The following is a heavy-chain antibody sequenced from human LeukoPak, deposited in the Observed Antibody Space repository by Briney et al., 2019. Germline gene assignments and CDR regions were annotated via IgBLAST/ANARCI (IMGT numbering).Heavy chain of an antibody. Sequence: PSETLSLTCTVSGGSVSSGSYYWSWIRQPPGKGLEWIGYIYYSGSTNYNPSLKSRVTISVDTSKNQFSLKLSSVTAADTAVYYCARDGYSLDYWGQGTLVTVSS. V-gene: IGHV4-61*01. CDR1: GGSVSSGSYY. CDR2: IYYSGST. D-gene: IGHD5-24*01. J-gene: IGHJ4*02. CDR3: ARDGYSLDY.